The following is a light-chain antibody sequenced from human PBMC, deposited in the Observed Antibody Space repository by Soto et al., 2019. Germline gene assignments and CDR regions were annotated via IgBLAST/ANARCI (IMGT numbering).Light chain of an antibody. CDR2: NVS. Sequence: QSALTQPASVSGSPGQSITISCTGTSSDISGNNYVSWYQQQPGKAPKLIIYNVSNRPSGVSKQNTGTKTGNTASKTNTKLQAEDEADYYCSSYTSSSTPYVFGTGT. CDR1: SSDISGNNY. J-gene: IGLJ1*01. CDR3: SSYTSSSTPYV. V-gene: IGLV2-14*01.